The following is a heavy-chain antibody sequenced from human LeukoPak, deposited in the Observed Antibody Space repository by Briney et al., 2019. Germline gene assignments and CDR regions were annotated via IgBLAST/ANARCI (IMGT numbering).Heavy chain of an antibody. Sequence: ASVKVSCKASGYTFTSYDINWVRQATGQGLEWMGWMNPNSGNTGYAQKFQGRVTMTRNTSISTAYMELSSVRSEDTAVYYCARDGEYCSGGSCWDWFDPWGQGTLVTVSS. J-gene: IGHJ5*02. CDR3: ARDGEYCSGGSCWDWFDP. CDR2: MNPNSGNT. D-gene: IGHD2-15*01. CDR1: GYTFTSYD. V-gene: IGHV1-8*01.